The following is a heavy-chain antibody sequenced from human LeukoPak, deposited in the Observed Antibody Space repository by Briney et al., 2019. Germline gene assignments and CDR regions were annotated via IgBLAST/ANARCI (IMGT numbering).Heavy chain of an antibody. D-gene: IGHD1-26*01. CDR3: AKDRSGSYYVGFDY. CDR1: GFTFDDYA. Sequence: GRSLRLSCAASGFTFDDYAMHWVRQAPGKGLEWASGISWNSGSIGYADSVKGRFTISRDNAKNSLYLQMNSLRAEDTALYYCAKDRSGSYYVGFDYWGQGTLVTVSS. J-gene: IGHJ4*02. CDR2: ISWNSGSI. V-gene: IGHV3-9*01.